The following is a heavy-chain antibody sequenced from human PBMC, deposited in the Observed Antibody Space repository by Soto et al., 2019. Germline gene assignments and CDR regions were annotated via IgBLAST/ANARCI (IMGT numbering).Heavy chain of an antibody. Sequence: QVQLVESGGGVVQPGRSLRLSCAACGFTFSSYGIHWVRQAPGKGLEWVALISDDGSNKYYADCLKGRYTVFRDDSKNTLYLQMNSLRAEDTAVYYCAKDRFGQLLLEEYGVDVWGQGTTVTVSS. CDR1: GFTFSSYG. CDR2: ISDDGSNK. V-gene: IGHV3-30*18. J-gene: IGHJ6*02. D-gene: IGHD5-18*01. CDR3: AKDRFGQLLLEEYGVDV.